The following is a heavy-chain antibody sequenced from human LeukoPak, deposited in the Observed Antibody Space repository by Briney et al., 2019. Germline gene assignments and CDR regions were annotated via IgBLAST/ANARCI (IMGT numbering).Heavy chain of an antibody. CDR2: INQSGST. D-gene: IGHD3-10*01. CDR3: ARAPGTRVAY. V-gene: IGHV4-34*01. J-gene: IGHJ4*02. Sequence: SETLSLTCAVYGGSFSDYYWSWIRQPPGKGLEWIGEINQSGSTHYKPSLKSRVTISVDTSKNQFSLKLSSVTAADTAGYYSARAPGTRVAYWGQGTLVTVSS. CDR1: GGSFSDYY.